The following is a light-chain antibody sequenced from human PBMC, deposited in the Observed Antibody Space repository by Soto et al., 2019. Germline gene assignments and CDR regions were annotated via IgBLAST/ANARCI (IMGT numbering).Light chain of an antibody. Sequence: EIVMTQSPATLSVSPGERATLSCRAGQSISSDLAWYQQKPGQAPRLLIYGASTRATDIPARISGSGSGTDVTLTISSLQSEDFAVYDGQQYNKWPPQYTFGQGTKLEIK. CDR3: QQYNKWPPQYT. CDR1: QSISSD. J-gene: IGKJ2*01. CDR2: GAS. V-gene: IGKV3-15*01.